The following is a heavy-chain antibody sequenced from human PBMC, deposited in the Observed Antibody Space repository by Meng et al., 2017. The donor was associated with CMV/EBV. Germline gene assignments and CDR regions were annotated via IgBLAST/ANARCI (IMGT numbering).Heavy chain of an antibody. J-gene: IGHJ6*02. CDR1: GGTFSSYA. D-gene: IGHD1-14*01. CDR3: ATGSSPEWHYYGMDV. Sequence: SVKVSCKASGGTFSSYAISWVRQAPGQGLEWMGGIIPILGIANYAQKFQGRVTLTADKSTSTAYMELSSLRSEDTAVYYCATGSSPEWHYYGMDVWGQGTTVTVSS. CDR2: IIPILGIA. V-gene: IGHV1-69*10.